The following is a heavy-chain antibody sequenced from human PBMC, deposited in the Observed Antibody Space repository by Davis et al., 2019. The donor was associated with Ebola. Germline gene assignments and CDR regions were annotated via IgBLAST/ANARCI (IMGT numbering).Heavy chain of an antibody. CDR3: AKGGGTSSSDFRRT. Sequence: GGSLRLSCAASGFTFSTYGMNWVRQAPGKGLEWVSGISDSGGRTHYADSVKGRFTISRDNSKNTLYLQMNSLRAEDTAVYYCAKGGGTSSSDFRRTWGQGTLVTVSS. V-gene: IGHV3-23*01. CDR1: GFTFSTYG. D-gene: IGHD6-6*01. CDR2: ISDSGGRT. J-gene: IGHJ5*02.